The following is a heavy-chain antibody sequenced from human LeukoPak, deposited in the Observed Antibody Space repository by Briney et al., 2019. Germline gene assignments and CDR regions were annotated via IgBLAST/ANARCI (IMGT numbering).Heavy chain of an antibody. CDR1: GGSISSYY. V-gene: IGHV4-59*01. CDR3: ARELAAAGSVYFDY. CDR2: IYYSGST. J-gene: IGHJ4*02. D-gene: IGHD6-13*01. Sequence: NPSGTLSLTCTVSGGSISSYYWSWIRQPPGKGLEWIGYIYYSGSTNYNPSLKSRVTISVDTSKNQFSLKLSSVTAADTAVYYCARELAAAGSVYFDYWGQGTLVTVSS.